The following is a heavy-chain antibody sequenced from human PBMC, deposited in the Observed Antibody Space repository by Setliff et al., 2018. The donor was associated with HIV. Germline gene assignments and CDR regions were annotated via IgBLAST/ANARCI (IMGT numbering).Heavy chain of an antibody. CDR2: IQTNSGGT. V-gene: IGHV1-2*02. CDR3: ARGRHSGTYEAFDI. J-gene: IGHJ3*02. Sequence: ASVKVSCKASGYSFTAYYIHFVRQAPGQGLEWMGWIQTNSGGTKSAQRFQGRVTMTRDTSISTAYMELNSLTSDDTAVYYCARGRHSGTYEAFDIWGPGTMVTVSS. CDR1: GYSFTAYY. D-gene: IGHD1-26*01.